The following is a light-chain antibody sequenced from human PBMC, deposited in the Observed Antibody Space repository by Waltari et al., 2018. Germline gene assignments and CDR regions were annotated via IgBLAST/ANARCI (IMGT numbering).Light chain of an antibody. CDR3: MQAQELPFT. J-gene: IGKJ2*01. CDR1: QSVLDGNGHNF. Sequence: IVLTQSPRSLPVPPGETASISCRSSQSVLDGNGHNFLHWYVQKPGQSPQLLIYLTSGRASGVPDRFRGGGSGTDFTLEISRVEAEDVGLYYCMQAQELPFTFGQGTQLEIK. CDR2: LTS. V-gene: IGKV2-28*01.